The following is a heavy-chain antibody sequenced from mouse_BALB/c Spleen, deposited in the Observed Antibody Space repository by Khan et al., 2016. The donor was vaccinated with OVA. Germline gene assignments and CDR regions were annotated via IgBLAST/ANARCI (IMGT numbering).Heavy chain of an antibody. Sequence: QVQLKQSGPGLVAPSQSLSITCTVSGFSLTSYGVHWVRQPPGKGLEWLGVIWTGGSTNYNSALMSRLSISKDNSKSQVFLKMNSLKTDDTAMYYCARYYGNYEWYIDVWGAGTTVTVSS. J-gene: IGHJ1*01. V-gene: IGHV2-9*02. D-gene: IGHD2-1*01. CDR3: ARYYGNYEWYIDV. CDR2: IWTGGST. CDR1: GFSLTSYG.